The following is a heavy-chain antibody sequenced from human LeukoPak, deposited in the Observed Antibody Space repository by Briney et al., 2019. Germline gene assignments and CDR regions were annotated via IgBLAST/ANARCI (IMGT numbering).Heavy chain of an antibody. CDR2: IWYDGSNK. CDR3: ARDRSMGGYDPYYYYGMDV. D-gene: IGHD5-12*01. Sequence: GRSLRLSCAASGFTFSCYGMHWVRQAPGKGLEWVAVIWYDGSNKYYADSVKGRFTISRDNSKNTPYLQMNSLRAEDTAVYYCARDRSMGGYDPYYYYGMDVWGQGTTVTVSS. V-gene: IGHV3-33*01. J-gene: IGHJ6*02. CDR1: GFTFSCYG.